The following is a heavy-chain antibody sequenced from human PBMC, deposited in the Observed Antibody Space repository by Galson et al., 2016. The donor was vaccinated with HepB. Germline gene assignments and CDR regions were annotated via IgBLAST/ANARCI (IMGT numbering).Heavy chain of an antibody. J-gene: IGHJ4*02. CDR1: GFIVSSNY. Sequence: SLRLSCAASGFIVSSNYMSWVRQTPGKGLEWVSVIRSGGLTYYADSVMGRFTISRDNAKNTVYLQMHSLRDADTAVYYCVRHSLYGSGGGCSDSFDYWGRGTLFTVSS. CDR2: IRSGGLT. D-gene: IGHD2-15*01. V-gene: IGHV3-53*01. CDR3: VRHSLYGSGGGCSDSFDY.